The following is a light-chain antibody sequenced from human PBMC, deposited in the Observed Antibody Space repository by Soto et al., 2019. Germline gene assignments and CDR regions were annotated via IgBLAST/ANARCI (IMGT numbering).Light chain of an antibody. CDR1: SSDADAYNY. V-gene: IGLV2-14*03. CDR3: SSYTSSTIL. J-gene: IGLJ2*01. Sequence: QSALTQPASVSGSPGQSIIISCTGTSSDADAYNYVSWYQHHPGKAPKLLIYDVSNRPSGISNRFSGSKSGNTASLTISGLQPEDEADYFCSSYTSSTILFGGETKLTVL. CDR2: DVS.